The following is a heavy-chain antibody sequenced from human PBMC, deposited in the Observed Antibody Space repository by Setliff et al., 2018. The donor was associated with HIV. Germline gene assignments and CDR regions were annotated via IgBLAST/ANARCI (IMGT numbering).Heavy chain of an antibody. CDR1: GGSLSSYY. D-gene: IGHD3-16*01. J-gene: IGHJ4*02. CDR3: ARTPSRGGFDY. Sequence: LSLTCFVSGGSLSSYYWSWIRQPPGKGLEWIAYIYYSGSTNYNPSLKSRVTISLDRSKNQFSLKLSSVTAADTAVYYCARTPSRGGFDYWGQGTQVTVSS. V-gene: IGHV4-59*01. CDR2: IYYSGST.